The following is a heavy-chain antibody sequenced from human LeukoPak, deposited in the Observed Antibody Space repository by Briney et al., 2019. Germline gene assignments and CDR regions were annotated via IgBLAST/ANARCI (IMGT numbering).Heavy chain of an antibody. CDR2: INHSGST. CDR3: ARGHSPVTTKVSYFQH. J-gene: IGHJ1*01. Sequence: SETLSLTCAVYGGSFSGYYWSWIRQPPGKGLEWIGEINHSGSTNYNPSLKSRVTILVDTSKNQFSLKLSSVTAADTAVYHCARGHSPVTTKVSYFQHWGQGTLVTVSS. V-gene: IGHV4-34*01. CDR1: GGSFSGYY. D-gene: IGHD4-17*01.